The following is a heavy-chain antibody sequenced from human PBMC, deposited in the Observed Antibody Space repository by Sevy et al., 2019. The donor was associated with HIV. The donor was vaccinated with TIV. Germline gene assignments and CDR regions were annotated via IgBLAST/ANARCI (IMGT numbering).Heavy chain of an antibody. CDR1: GGSISSGNYY. CDR2: IYSTGST. J-gene: IGHJ5*02. CDR3: ARGLCGGGTCYSYWFDP. V-gene: IGHV4-61*02. Sequence: SETLSLTCTVSGGSISSGNYYWSWIRQPAGKGLEWIGRIYSTGSTNYYPSLKSRVTMSVDTSKNQFSLKLSSVTAADTAVYYCARGLCGGGTCYSYWFDPWGQGTLVTVSS. D-gene: IGHD2-15*01.